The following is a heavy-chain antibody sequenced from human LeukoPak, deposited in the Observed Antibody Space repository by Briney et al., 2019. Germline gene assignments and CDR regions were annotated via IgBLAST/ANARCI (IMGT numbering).Heavy chain of an antibody. V-gene: IGHV1-69*13. J-gene: IGHJ4*02. CDR1: GGTFSSYA. CDR3: ARVGSRYCSSTSCYTAFDY. Sequence: SVKVSCKASGGTFSSYAISWVRQAPGQGLEWMGGIIPIFGTANYAQKFRGRVTITADESTSTAYMELSSLRSEDTAVYYCARVGSRYCSSTSCYTAFDYWGQGTLVTVSS. CDR2: IIPIFGTA. D-gene: IGHD2-2*02.